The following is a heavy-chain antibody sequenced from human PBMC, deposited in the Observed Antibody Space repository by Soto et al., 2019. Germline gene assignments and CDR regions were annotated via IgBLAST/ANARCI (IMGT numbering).Heavy chain of an antibody. D-gene: IGHD2-15*01. CDR3: ARGGYCSGGSCSYGDYGDYYYGMDV. V-gene: IGHV4-4*07. Sequence: QVQLQESGPGLVKPSETLSLTCTVSGGSISSYYWSWIRQPAGKGLEWIGRIYTSGSTNYNPSLKRRVTMSVDTSKNQFSLKLSSVTAADTAVYYWARGGYCSGGSCSYGDYGDYYYGMDVWGQGTTVTVSS. J-gene: IGHJ6*02. CDR2: IYTSGST. CDR1: GGSISSYY.